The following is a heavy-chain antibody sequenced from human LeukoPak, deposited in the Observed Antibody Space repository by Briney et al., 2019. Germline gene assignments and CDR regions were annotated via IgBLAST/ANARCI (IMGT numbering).Heavy chain of an antibody. V-gene: IGHV3-23*01. D-gene: IGHD3-10*01. Sequence: GGSLRLSCAASGFTFSSYAMSWVRQAPGKGLEWVSAISGSGNTTYYADSAKGRFTISRENSKNTLYLQMNSLRAEDTAVYYCVKGPPITMVRGVIIDFDYWGQGTLVTVSS. J-gene: IGHJ4*02. CDR2: ISGSGNTT. CDR3: VKGPPITMVRGVIIDFDY. CDR1: GFTFSSYA.